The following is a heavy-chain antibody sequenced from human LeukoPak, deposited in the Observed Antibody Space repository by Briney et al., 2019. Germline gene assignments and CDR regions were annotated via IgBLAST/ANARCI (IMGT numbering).Heavy chain of an antibody. CDR2: ISSDESNT. J-gene: IGHJ4*02. V-gene: IGHV3-30*01. CDR3: ARAWSGDLDY. Sequence: GGSLRLSCEGSGFSFFAYTLHWVRQTPDRGLELVGFISSDESNTFYSESVKGRFTISRDDSRNTFYLHMTGLRPEDTAVYYCARAWSGDLDYWGQGTAVIVSS. CDR1: GFSFFAYT. D-gene: IGHD3-3*01.